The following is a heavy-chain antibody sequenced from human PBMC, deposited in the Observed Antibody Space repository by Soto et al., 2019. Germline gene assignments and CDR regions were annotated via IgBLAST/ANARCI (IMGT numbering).Heavy chain of an antibody. V-gene: IGHV3-53*01. J-gene: IGHJ4*02. CDR1: GFTVSSNY. D-gene: IGHD3-10*01. CDR2: IYGGGST. Sequence: GGSLRLSCAASGFTVSSNYMSWVRQAPGKGLEWVSIIYGGGSTNHADSVKGRFTISRDNSKNTLYLQMNSLRDEDTAVYYCARGQLWFGEDWGQGTLVTVSS. CDR3: ARGQLWFGED.